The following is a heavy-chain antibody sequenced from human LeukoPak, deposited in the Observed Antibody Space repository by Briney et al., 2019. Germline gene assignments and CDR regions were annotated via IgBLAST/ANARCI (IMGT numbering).Heavy chain of an antibody. CDR1: GGSFSGYY. CDR2: INHSGST. CDR3: ARVYDSSGYYDAYYFDY. V-gene: IGHV4-34*01. Sequence: PSETLSLTCAVYGGSFSGYYWSWIRQPPGKGLEWIGEINHSGSTNYNPSLKSRVTISVDTSKNQFSLKLSSVTAADTAVYYCARVYDSSGYYDAYYFDYWGQGTLVTVSS. J-gene: IGHJ4*02. D-gene: IGHD3-22*01.